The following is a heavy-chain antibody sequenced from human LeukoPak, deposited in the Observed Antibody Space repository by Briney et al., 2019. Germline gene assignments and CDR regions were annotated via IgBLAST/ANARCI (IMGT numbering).Heavy chain of an antibody. J-gene: IGHJ4*02. CDR3: ARHDSSGLDY. CDR1: GGSISSSSHY. V-gene: IGHV4-39*01. CDR2: IYYSGSA. Sequence: SETLSLTCTVSGGSISSSSHYWGWIRQPPGKGLEWIGSIYYSGSAYYNPSLKSRLTISVDTSKNQFSLNLSSVTAADTAVYYCARHDSSGLDYWGQGTLVTVSS. D-gene: IGHD3-22*01.